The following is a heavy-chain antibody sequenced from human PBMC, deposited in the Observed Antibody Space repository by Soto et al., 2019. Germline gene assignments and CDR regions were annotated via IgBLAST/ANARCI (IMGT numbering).Heavy chain of an antibody. V-gene: IGHV3-73*01. J-gene: IGHJ4*02. CDR2: ILSKAGNYAT. CDR1: GFIFSGSA. Sequence: EVQLVESGGGLVQPGGSLKLSCAASGFIFSGSAVHWVRQASGKGLEWVGRILSKAGNYATAYPASMKGRFTISRDDSENTAFLQMNSLKTENTAVYYCIRGGSPYYYDYWCQGTLVAVS. CDR3: IRGGSPYYYDY.